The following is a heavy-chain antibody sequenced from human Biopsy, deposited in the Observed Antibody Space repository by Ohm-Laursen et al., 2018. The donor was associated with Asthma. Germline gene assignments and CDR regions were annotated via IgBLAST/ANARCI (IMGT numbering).Heavy chain of an antibody. CDR1: GGSMTPTSHY. CDR2: ISYGGKT. J-gene: IGHJ6*02. D-gene: IGHD3-3*01. Sequence: TLSLTWAVSGGSMTPTSHYWDWIRQAPGKGLEWIGYISYGGKTSYNPSLKNRVTISRDTSNNQFSLRLASVTAADTAVYFCARRITIFGVVQKDHGMDAWGQGTTVIVSS. CDR3: ARRITIFGVVQKDHGMDA. V-gene: IGHV4-39*01.